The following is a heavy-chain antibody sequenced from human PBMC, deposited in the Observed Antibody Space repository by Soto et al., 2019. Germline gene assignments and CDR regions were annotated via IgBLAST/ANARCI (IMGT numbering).Heavy chain of an antibody. CDR3: ARAPLYYDFWSGLESDY. CDR2: ISTYNGNT. V-gene: IGHV1-18*01. Sequence: QVQLVQSGAEVKKPGASVKVSCKASGYTFTSYGISWVRQAPGQRLEWMGWISTYNGNTIYAQMLQGRVTLTTDTSTTTAYMELRSLRSDDTAVYYCARAPLYYDFWSGLESDYWGQGTLVTVSS. J-gene: IGHJ4*02. CDR1: GYTFTSYG. D-gene: IGHD3-3*01.